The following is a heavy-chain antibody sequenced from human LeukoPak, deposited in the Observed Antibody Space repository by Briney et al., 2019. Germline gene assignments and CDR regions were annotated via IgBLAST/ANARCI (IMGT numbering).Heavy chain of an antibody. CDR2: INHSGST. D-gene: IGHD2-2*01. V-gene: IGHV4-39*07. Sequence: SETLSLTCTVSGGSISSGDYYWSWIRQPPGKGLEWIGEINHSGSTNYNPSLKSRVTISVDTSKNQFSLKLSSVTAADTAVYYCARRRGTYCSSTSCTGGSDYWGQGTLVTVSS. CDR3: ARRRGTYCSSTSCTGGSDY. J-gene: IGHJ4*02. CDR1: GGSISSGDYY.